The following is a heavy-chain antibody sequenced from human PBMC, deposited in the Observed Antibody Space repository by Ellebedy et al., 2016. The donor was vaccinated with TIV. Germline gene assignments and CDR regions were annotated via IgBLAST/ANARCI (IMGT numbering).Heavy chain of an antibody. CDR3: AGGSGWLADS. CDR1: GFSFSSYW. D-gene: IGHD6-19*01. V-gene: IGHV3-7*03. J-gene: IGHJ5*01. Sequence: GESLKISCAASGFSFSSYWMNWVRQAPGKGLEWVATIKQDGSEELYVDSVKGRFTISRDNAKNLLYLQMDRLRAEDTALYYCAGGSGWLADSWGQGTLVTVSS. CDR2: IKQDGSEE.